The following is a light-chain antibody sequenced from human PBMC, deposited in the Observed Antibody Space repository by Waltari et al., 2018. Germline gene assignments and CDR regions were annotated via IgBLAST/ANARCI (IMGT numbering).Light chain of an antibody. V-gene: IGLV2-23*02. CDR2: EVN. J-gene: IGLJ2*01. CDR3: CSYAGSSTLV. CDR1: TRALGTYNL. Sequence: QSALTQPASLSGSPGQPITISCTGPTRALGTYNLVSWYQQHPGKAPKLIIYEVNKRPAGVSNRFSGSKSGNTASLTISGLQAEDEADYYCCSYAGSSTLVFGGGTKLTVL.